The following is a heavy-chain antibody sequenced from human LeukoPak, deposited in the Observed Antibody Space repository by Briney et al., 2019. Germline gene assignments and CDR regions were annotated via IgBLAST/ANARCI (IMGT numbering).Heavy chain of an antibody. D-gene: IGHD3-3*01. V-gene: IGHV4-34*01. CDR2: INYSGST. J-gene: IGHJ4*02. CDR1: GGSFSGYY. CDR3: ASRIAYYDFWSGPYFDY. Sequence: PSETLSLTCAVYGGSFSGYYWSWIRQPPGKGLEWIGEINYSGSTNYNPSLKSRVTISVDTSKNQFSLKLSSVTAADTAVYYCASRIAYYDFWSGPYFDYWGQGTLVTVSS.